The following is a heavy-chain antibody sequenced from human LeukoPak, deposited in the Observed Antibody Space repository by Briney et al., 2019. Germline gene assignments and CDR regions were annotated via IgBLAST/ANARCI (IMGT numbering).Heavy chain of an antibody. CDR3: ATVPKRLGYFDY. CDR2: FDPEDGET. Sequence: ASVKVSCKFSGYTLAELSMHWVRQAPGKGLEWMGGFDPEDGETIYAQKFQGRVTMTEDTSTDTAYMELSSLRSEGTAVYYCATVPKRLGYFDYWGQGTLVTVSS. V-gene: IGHV1-24*01. D-gene: IGHD6-19*01. J-gene: IGHJ4*02. CDR1: GYTLAELS.